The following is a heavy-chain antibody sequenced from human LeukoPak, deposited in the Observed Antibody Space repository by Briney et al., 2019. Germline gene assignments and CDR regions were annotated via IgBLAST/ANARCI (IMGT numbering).Heavy chain of an antibody. Sequence: SETLSLTCTVSGGSISSSSYYWGWIRQPPGKGLEWIGSIYYSGSTYYSPSLKSRVTISVDTSKNQFSLKLSSVTAADTAVYYCARARGLLSHWYLDLWGRGTLVTVSS. D-gene: IGHD2-15*01. CDR2: IYYSGST. J-gene: IGHJ2*01. CDR3: ARARGLLSHWYLDL. CDR1: GGSISSSSYY. V-gene: IGHV4-39*01.